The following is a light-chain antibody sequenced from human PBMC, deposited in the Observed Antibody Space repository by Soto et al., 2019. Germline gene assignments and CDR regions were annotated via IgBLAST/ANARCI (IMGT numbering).Light chain of an antibody. Sequence: EIVLTQSPATLSLSPGERATLSCRASQTVSRHLAWYQQKPGQAPRLLIYDTSNRATGIPARFSGSGSGTDFTLTISGLETEDFATYYCQQSSSTPPFTFGPGTKVDIK. CDR1: QTVSRH. CDR3: QQSSSTPPFT. CDR2: DTS. V-gene: IGKV3-11*01. J-gene: IGKJ3*01.